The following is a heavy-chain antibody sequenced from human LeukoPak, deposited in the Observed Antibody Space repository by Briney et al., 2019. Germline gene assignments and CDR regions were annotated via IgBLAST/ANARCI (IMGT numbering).Heavy chain of an antibody. Sequence: PGGSLRLSCAASGFTFSSYWMSWVRQAPGKGLEWVANIKQDGSEKYYVDSVKGRFTISRDNAKNSLYLQMNSLRAEDTAVYYCARDLSPASILTGYYYYYGMDVWGQGTTVTVSS. CDR2: IKQDGSEK. J-gene: IGHJ6*02. D-gene: IGHD3-9*01. V-gene: IGHV3-7*01. CDR1: GFTFSSYW. CDR3: ARDLSPASILTGYYYYYGMDV.